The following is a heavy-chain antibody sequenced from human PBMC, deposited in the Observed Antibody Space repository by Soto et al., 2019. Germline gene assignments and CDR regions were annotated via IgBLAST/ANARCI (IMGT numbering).Heavy chain of an antibody. CDR3: ANFRRVMGGYTYGPFDS. D-gene: IGHD5-18*01. Sequence: QVQLVESGGGVVQPGRSLRLSCAAAGFTFIIYGVHWVRQAPGKGLEWVAAISFDGKNQDYADSVKGRFTISRDNSKNTLYLQMNSLRHEDTAVYYCANFRRVMGGYTYGPFDSWGQGTLVNVSS. J-gene: IGHJ4*02. CDR2: ISFDGKNQ. CDR1: GFTFIIYG. V-gene: IGHV3-30*18.